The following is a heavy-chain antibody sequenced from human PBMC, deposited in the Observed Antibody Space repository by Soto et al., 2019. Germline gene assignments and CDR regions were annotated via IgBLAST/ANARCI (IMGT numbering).Heavy chain of an antibody. V-gene: IGHV3-7*01. CDR2: IKQDGSEK. CDR3: ARDGDIVVVVANGMDV. J-gene: IGHJ6*02. Sequence: PGGSLRLSCAASGFTFSSYWMSWVRQAPGKGLEWVANIKQDGSEKYYVDSVKGRFTISRDNAKNSLYLQMNSLRAEDTAVYYCARDGDIVVVVANGMDVWGQGTTVTLSS. CDR1: GFTFSSYW. D-gene: IGHD2-15*01.